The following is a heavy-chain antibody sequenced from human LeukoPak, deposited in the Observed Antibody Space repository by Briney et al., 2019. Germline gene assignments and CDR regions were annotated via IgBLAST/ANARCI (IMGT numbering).Heavy chain of an antibody. CDR3: ARSLYYYDSSGYLPYYYYYMDV. J-gene: IGHJ6*03. CDR2: INHSGST. V-gene: IGHV4-34*01. D-gene: IGHD3-22*01. Sequence: PSETLSLTCAVYGGSFSGYYWSWIRQPPGKGLEWIGEINHSGSTNYNPSLKSRVTISVDTSKNQFSLKLSSVTAADTAVYYCARSLYYYDSSGYLPYYYYYMDVWGKGTTVTISS. CDR1: GGSFSGYY.